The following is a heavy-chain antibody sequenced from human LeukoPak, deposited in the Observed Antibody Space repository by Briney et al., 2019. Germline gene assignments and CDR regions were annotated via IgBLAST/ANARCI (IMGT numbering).Heavy chain of an antibody. Sequence: PSETLSLTCTVSGGSISSYYWSWIRQPPGKGLEWIGYIYYSGSTNYNPSLKSRVTISVDTSKNQFSLKLSSVTAADTAVYYCARASQRITIFGVVPRYFDCWGQGTLVTVSS. CDR3: ARASQRITIFGVVPRYFDC. CDR2: IYYSGST. D-gene: IGHD3-3*01. CDR1: GGSISSYY. J-gene: IGHJ4*02. V-gene: IGHV4-59*01.